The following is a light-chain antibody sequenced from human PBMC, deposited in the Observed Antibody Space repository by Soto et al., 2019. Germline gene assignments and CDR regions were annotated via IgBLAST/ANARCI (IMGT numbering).Light chain of an antibody. Sequence: DFQTTQSPSSVSAYVGDRVTITCRAGQNLQNYLNWYQPKPGTAPKLLIFEASTLQSGVPSRFISSGSGTEFTLTITSLQPEDVATYSCQQCYTTLHTFGQWTMGEIK. V-gene: IGKV1-39*01. J-gene: IGKJ2*01. CDR2: EAS. CDR3: QQCYTTLHT. CDR1: QNLQNY.